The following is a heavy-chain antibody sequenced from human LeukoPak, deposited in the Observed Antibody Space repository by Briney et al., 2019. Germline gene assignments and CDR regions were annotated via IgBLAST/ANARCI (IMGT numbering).Heavy chain of an antibody. CDR2: IFYSGST. CDR3: ARGGMDV. J-gene: IGHJ6*02. V-gene: IGHV4-59*01. CDR1: GASISHYY. Sequence: PSETLSLTCAVSGASISHYYWSWIRQPPGKGLEWVGHIFYSGSTNYNPSLKSRVTISIDTSKNHVSLTLNTVTPADTAIYYCARGGMDVWGQGTTVTVSS.